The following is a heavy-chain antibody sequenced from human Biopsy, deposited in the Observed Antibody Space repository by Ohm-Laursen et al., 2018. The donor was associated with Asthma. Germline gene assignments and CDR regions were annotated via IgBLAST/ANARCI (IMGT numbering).Heavy chain of an antibody. CDR1: GFTFSSYC. CDR3: ARTFHFWSPYHAEHYQL. J-gene: IGHJ1*01. V-gene: IGHV3-7*01. D-gene: IGHD3-3*01. CDR2: IKHDGSEK. Sequence: SLRLSCAASGFTFSSYCMSWVRQVPGQGLEWVANIKHDGSEKNHVDSLKGRFTISRDNAKNLLFLQMNSLGAEDTAVYYCARTFHFWSPYHAEHYQLWGQGTLVTVSS.